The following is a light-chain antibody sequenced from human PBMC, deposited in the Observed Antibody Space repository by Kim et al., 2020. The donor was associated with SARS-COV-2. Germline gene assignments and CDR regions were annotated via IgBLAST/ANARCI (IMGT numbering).Light chain of an antibody. J-gene: IGKJ1*01. CDR1: LGVRHP. CDR3: HQYITRT. V-gene: IGKV3-15*01. CDR2: GAS. Sequence: LSVAPAESVTLLCRATLGVRHPVSWYPQTPGQTPRLFSSGASARAIAIPARFSGSGSGIEYTLTIRSLQSFDFAVYYCHQYITRTFGQGTKVDIK.